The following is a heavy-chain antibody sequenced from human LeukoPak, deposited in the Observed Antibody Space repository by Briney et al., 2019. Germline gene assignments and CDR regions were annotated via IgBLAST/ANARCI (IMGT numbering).Heavy chain of an antibody. Sequence: ASVKVSCKASGGTFSSYAISWGRQSPGQGLEWMGGIIPIFGTANYAQKFQGRVTITTDESTSTAYMELSSLRSEDTAVYYCARSSKGSGSYLGYWGQGTLVTVSS. J-gene: IGHJ4*02. CDR1: GGTFSSYA. V-gene: IGHV1-69*05. CDR3: ARSSKGSGSYLGY. CDR2: IIPIFGTA. D-gene: IGHD3-10*01.